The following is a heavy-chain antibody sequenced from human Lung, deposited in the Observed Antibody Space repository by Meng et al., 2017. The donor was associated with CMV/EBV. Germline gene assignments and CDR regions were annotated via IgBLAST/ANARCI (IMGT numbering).Heavy chain of an antibody. D-gene: IGHD3-16*01. CDR1: GFTSDTYG. CDR2: IRHDGSNK. CDR3: AKDQLLFGGPNAYFDD. V-gene: IGHV3-30*02. Sequence: GGSLRLXXAASGFTSDTYGMHWVRQAPGKGLEWLAFIRHDGSNKFYGDSVKGRFTVSRDNSKNTLYLQMNSLGAEETAIYYCAKDQLLFGGPNAYFDDWGQGXLVTVSS. J-gene: IGHJ4*02.